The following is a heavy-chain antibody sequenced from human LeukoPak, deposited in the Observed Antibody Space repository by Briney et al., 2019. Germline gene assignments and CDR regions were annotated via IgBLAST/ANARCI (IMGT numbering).Heavy chain of an antibody. CDR3: ARERGTTVVRWDY. V-gene: IGHV4-61*02. D-gene: IGHD4-23*01. J-gene: IGHJ4*02. CDR2: IYSSGTT. Sequence: PSQTLSLTCTVSGASISSGTYYWSWIRQPAGKGLEWIGRIYSSGTTNYNPSLKSRVTISLDTSKNQFSLRLSSVTAADTAVYYCARERGTTVVRWDYWGQGTQVTVSS. CDR1: GASISSGTYY.